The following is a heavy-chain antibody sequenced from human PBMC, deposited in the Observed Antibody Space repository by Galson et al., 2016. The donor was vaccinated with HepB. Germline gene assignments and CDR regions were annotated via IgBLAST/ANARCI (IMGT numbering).Heavy chain of an antibody. CDR3: ASHRRSGNYYLGDGMDG. CDR1: GAPFSSSGYY. V-gene: IGHV4-39*01. CDR2: IYYGERT. D-gene: IGHD1-26*01. J-gene: IGHJ6*02. Sequence: SETLSLTCSVSGAPFSSSGYYWAWIRQPPGKGLEWIGSIYYGERTSYNPSLKSRVTISADTSKNQFSLMLTYVTAADTAVYYCASHRRSGNYYLGDGMDGWGQGTTVTVSS.